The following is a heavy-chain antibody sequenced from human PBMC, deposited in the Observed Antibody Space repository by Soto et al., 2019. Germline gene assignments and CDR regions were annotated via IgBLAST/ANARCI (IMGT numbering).Heavy chain of an antibody. CDR2: IYYSGGT. CDR1: GGSVSSGSYY. J-gene: IGHJ5*02. V-gene: IGHV4-61*01. D-gene: IGHD6-13*01. CDR3: ARGLRRQLLNWFGP. Sequence: KASETLSLTCTVSGGSVSSGSYYWSWIRQPPGKGLEWIGYIYYSGGTNYNPSLKSRVTISVDTSKNQFSLKLSSVTAADTAVYYCARGLRRQLLNWFGPWGQGTLVTVSS.